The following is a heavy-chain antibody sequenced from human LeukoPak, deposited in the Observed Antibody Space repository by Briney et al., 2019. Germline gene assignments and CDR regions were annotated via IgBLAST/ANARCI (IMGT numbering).Heavy chain of an antibody. J-gene: IGHJ5*02. V-gene: IGHV4-39*07. CDR1: GGSISGSSYY. Sequence: SETLSLTCTVSGGSISGSSYYWGWIRQPPGKGLEWIGSIYYSGSTYYNPSLKSRVTISVDTSKNQFSLKLSSVTAADTAVYYCARGALVVVRDNWFDPWGQGTLVTVSS. CDR3: ARGALVVVRDNWFDP. CDR2: IYYSGST. D-gene: IGHD2-15*01.